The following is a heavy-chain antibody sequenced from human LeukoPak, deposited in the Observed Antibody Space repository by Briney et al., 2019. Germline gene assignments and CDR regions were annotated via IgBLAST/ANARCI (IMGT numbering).Heavy chain of an antibody. CDR2: VYYNGVT. CDR3: ARHESYGDANWFDP. V-gene: IGHV4-59*08. CDR1: GGSITSYY. J-gene: IGHJ5*02. D-gene: IGHD4-17*01. Sequence: SETLSLTCTVSGGSITSYYCSWIRHSPGKGLEWIGHVYYNGVTSYNPSLRSRVTVSVDTSKNQFSLKLSSVTAADTAVYYCARHESYGDANWFDPWGQGTLVSVSS.